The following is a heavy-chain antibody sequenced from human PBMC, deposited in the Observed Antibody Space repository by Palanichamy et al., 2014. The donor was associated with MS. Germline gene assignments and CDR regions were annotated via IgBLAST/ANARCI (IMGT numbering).Heavy chain of an antibody. J-gene: IGHJ3*01. CDR3: AKAYCEGGSCYEPNF. Sequence: QVQLVQSGAEVKKPGASVRISCKTSGYSFTTHAVQWLRQAPGQGLEWMGWIKGDNGGTKFSQTFQDRVTITRDTSASTAYMELSSLTSEDTATYFCAKAYCEGGSCYEPNFWGQGTMVIVSS. V-gene: IGHV1-3*01. CDR2: IKGDNGGT. D-gene: IGHD1-26*01. CDR1: GYSFTTHA.